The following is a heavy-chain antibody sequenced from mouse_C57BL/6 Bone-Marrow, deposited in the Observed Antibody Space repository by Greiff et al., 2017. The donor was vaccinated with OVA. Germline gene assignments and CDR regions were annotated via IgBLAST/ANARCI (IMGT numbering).Heavy chain of an antibody. CDR2: IDPETGGT. V-gene: IGHV1-15*01. J-gene: IGHJ3*01. Sequence: QVQLKESGAELVRPGASVTLSCKASGYTFTDYEMHWVKQTPVHGLEWIGAIDPETGGTAYNQKFKGKAILTADKSSSTAYMELRSLTSEDSAVYYCTRRDPRFAYWGQGTLVTVSA. CDR1: GYTFTDYE. CDR3: TRRDPRFAY.